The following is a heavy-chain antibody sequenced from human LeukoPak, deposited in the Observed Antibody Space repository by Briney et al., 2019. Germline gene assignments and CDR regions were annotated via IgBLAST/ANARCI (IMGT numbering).Heavy chain of an antibody. CDR2: ISSSSSYT. J-gene: IGHJ4*02. D-gene: IGHD6-19*01. V-gene: IGHV3-11*06. CDR1: GFTFSDYY. CDR3: ARRSYSSGYYFDY. Sequence: GGSLRLSCAASGFTFSDYYMSWIRQAPGKGLEWVSHISSSSSYTNYADSVKGRFTISKDNAKNSLYLQMNSLRAEDTAVYYCARRSYSSGYYFDYWGQGTLVTVSS.